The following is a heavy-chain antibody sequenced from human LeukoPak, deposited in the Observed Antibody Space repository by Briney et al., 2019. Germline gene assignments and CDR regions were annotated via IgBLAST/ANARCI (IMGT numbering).Heavy chain of an antibody. V-gene: IGHV1-69*05. Sequence: ASVKVSCKASGGTFSSYAISWVRQAPGQGLEWMGGIIPIFGTANYAQKFQGRVTITTDESTSTAYMELSSLRSEDTAVYYCAREGGYYQYYFDYWGQGTLVTVSS. CDR1: GGTFSSYA. D-gene: IGHD3-22*01. CDR3: AREGGYYQYYFDY. CDR2: IIPIFGTA. J-gene: IGHJ4*02.